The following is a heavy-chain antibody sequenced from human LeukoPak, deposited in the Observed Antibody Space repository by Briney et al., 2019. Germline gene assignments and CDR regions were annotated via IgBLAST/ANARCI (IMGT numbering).Heavy chain of an antibody. D-gene: IGHD6-13*01. CDR1: GFTFSSYA. Sequence: HPGGSLRLSCAASGFTFSSYAMSWVRQAPGKGLEWVSGISGSGGSTYYADSVKGRFTISRGNSKNTLYLQMNSLRAEDTAVYYCAKVGGRSSWPHDPFDYWGQGTLVTVSS. CDR3: AKVGGRSSWPHDPFDY. J-gene: IGHJ4*02. V-gene: IGHV3-23*01. CDR2: ISGSGGST.